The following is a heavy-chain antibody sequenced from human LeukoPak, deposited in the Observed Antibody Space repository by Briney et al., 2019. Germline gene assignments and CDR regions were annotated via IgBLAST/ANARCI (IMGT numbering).Heavy chain of an antibody. CDR1: GFTFSTYT. V-gene: IGHV3-21*04. Sequence: GGSLRLSCAASGFTFSTYTMNWVRQAPGKGLEWVSFISSSSSYMYYADSVKGRFTISRDNSKNTLYLQMNSLRAEDTAVYYCATSRVISDNYFDYWGQGTLVTVSS. CDR3: ATSRVISDNYFDY. CDR2: ISSSSSYM. D-gene: IGHD3-22*01. J-gene: IGHJ4*02.